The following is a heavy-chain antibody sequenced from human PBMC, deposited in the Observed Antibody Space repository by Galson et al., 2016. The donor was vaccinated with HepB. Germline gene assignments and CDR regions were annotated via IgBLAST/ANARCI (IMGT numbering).Heavy chain of an antibody. D-gene: IGHD3-10*01. V-gene: IGHV3-7*03. CDR3: ARAYTSGTYFGD. CDR2: IKQDGSEK. CDR1: GFIFSHYW. J-gene: IGHJ4*02. Sequence: SLRLSCAASGFIFSHYWMTWVRQAPGKGLEWVANIKQDGSEKFYVDSVKGRFTVSRDNAKNSVYLQMKSLGVEDTAVYYCARAYTSGTYFGDWGQGTLVTVSS.